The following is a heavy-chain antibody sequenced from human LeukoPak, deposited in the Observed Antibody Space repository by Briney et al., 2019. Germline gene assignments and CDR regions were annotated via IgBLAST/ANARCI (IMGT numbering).Heavy chain of an antibody. CDR1: GFTFSSYS. J-gene: IGHJ1*01. Sequence: GGSLRLSCAASGFTFSSYSMNWVRQAPGKGLEWVSSISSGSGYIYYADSVKGRFTSSRDNAKNSLYLQMNSLRAEDTAVYYCTTPAAGPRAEYSQHWGQGTLVIVSS. CDR2: ISSGSGYI. D-gene: IGHD6-13*01. CDR3: TTPAAGPRAEYSQH. V-gene: IGHV3-21*01.